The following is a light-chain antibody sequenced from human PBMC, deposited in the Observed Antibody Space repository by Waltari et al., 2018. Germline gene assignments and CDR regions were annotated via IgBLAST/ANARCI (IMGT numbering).Light chain of an antibody. V-gene: IGLV1-40*01. Sequence: QSVLTQPPSVSGAPGQRVTISCSGSSPNIGAGHDVHWYQVFPRAAPKPLIYGNSNRPSGVPDRFSGSKSGTSASLAITGLQAEDEADYYCQSYDSSLTSGVVFGGGTKVTVL. CDR3: QSYDSSLTSGVV. J-gene: IGLJ3*02. CDR1: SPNIGAGHD. CDR2: GNS.